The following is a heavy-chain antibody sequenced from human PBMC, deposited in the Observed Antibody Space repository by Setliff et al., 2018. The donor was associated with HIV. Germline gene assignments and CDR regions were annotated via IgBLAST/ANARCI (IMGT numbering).Heavy chain of an antibody. D-gene: IGHD3-10*01. CDR2: TRNKVNSYTT. Sequence: GGSLRLSCAASGFFFKNAWMSWVRQAPGKGLEWVGRTRNKVNSYTTEYAASVKGRFTISRDDSKNSLYLQMNSLKTEDTAVYYCARGRLLWSGSYYYYYMDVWGKGTTFTVSS. CDR1: GFFFKNAW. J-gene: IGHJ6*03. V-gene: IGHV3-72*01. CDR3: ARGRLLWSGSYYYYYMDV.